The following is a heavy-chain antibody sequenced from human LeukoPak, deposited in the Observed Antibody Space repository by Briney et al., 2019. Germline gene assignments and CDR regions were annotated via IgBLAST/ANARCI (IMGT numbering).Heavy chain of an antibody. CDR2: INHSGST. V-gene: IGHV4-34*01. J-gene: IGHJ4*02. CDR3: ARGWLQSGFGY. CDR1: GGSFSGYY. D-gene: IGHD5-24*01. Sequence: SETLSLTCAVYGGSFSGYYWSWIRQPPGKGLEWIGEINHSGSTNYNPSLKSRVTISVDTTKNQFSLQLNSVTPEDTAVYYCARGWLQSGFGYWGQGTLVTVSS.